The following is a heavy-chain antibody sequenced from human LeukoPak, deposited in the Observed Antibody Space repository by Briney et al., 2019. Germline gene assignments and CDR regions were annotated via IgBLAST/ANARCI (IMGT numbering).Heavy chain of an antibody. D-gene: IGHD3-9*01. CDR3: ARLVMTNDAFDI. CDR1: GFTFDDYA. J-gene: IGHJ3*02. CDR2: ISGVGGIP. Sequence: PGGTLRLSCEASGFTFDDYAMHWVRQPPGTGLEWVSLISGVGGIPYYADSMKGRFTASRDNSKKSLYLQMNSLRAEDTAFYYCARLVMTNDAFDIWGQGTMVTASS. V-gene: IGHV3-43*02.